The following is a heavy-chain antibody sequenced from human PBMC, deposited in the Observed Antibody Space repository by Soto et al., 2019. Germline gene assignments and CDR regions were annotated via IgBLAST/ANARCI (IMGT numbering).Heavy chain of an antibody. J-gene: IGHJ5*02. Sequence: SETLSLTCTVSGGSISSYYWSWIRQPAGKGLEWIGRIYTSGSTNYNPSLKSRVTILVDTSKNQFSLKLSSVTAADTAVYYCARDSHDNSNYLSNWFDPWGQGTLVTVSS. CDR3: ARDSHDNSNYLSNWFDP. D-gene: IGHD4-4*01. CDR1: GGSISSYY. V-gene: IGHV4-4*07. CDR2: IYTSGST.